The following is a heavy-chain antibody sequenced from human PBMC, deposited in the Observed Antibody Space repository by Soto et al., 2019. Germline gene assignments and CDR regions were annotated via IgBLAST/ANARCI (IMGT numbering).Heavy chain of an antibody. CDR1: GFTFSSYA. CDR2: ISGSGGGT. J-gene: IGHJ6*02. CDR3: ARDEFLGVVPYYYYGMDV. V-gene: IGHV3-23*01. D-gene: IGHD3-3*01. Sequence: PGGSLRLSCAASGFTFSSYAMSWVRQAPGKGLEWVSTISGSGGGTFYSDSVKGRFTISRDNAKNSLYLQMNSLRAEDTAVYYCARDEFLGVVPYYYYGMDVWGQGTTVTVSS.